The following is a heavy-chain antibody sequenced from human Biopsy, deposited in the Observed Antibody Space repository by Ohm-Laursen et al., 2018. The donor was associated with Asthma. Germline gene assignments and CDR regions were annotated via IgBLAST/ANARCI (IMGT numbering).Heavy chain of an antibody. V-gene: IGHV1-18*01. CDR3: ARAVDYSHYYGIDV. CDR2: ISVYNGNT. Sequence: ASVKVSCKTSGYTFNSAGITWMRQAPGQGLEWMGWISVYNGNTKVAQKLQDRVTMITDTSTSTAYMELRSLRSDGTAVYFCARAVDYSHYYGIDVWGQGTTVTVS. J-gene: IGHJ6*02. CDR1: GYTFNSAG. D-gene: IGHD3-10*01.